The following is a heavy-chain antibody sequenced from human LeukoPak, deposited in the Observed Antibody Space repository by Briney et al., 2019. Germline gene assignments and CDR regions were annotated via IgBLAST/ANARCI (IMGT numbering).Heavy chain of an antibody. CDR3: ARGIYRVDY. V-gene: IGHV1-8*01. Sequence: ASVKLSCTASGYTFTSYDINWVRQAPGPGLEWMGWMNPNSGNTGYAQKFQGRVTMTRNTSISTAYMELSSLRSEDTAVYYCARGIYRVDYWGQGTLVTVSS. CDR2: MNPNSGNT. J-gene: IGHJ4*02. D-gene: IGHD3-16*02. CDR1: GYTFTSYD.